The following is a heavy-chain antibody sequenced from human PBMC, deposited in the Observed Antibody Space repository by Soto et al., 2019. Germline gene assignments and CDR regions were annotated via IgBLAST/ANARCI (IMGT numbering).Heavy chain of an antibody. J-gene: IGHJ4*02. CDR2: IVVGSGNT. V-gene: IGHV1-58*02. CDR3: AADPGYCSGVSCPTD. CDR1: GFTFTSSA. D-gene: IGHD2-15*01. Sequence: ASVKVSCKASGFTFTSSAMQWVRQARGQRLEWIGWIVVGSGNTNYAQKFQERVTITRDMSTSTAYMELSSLRSEDTAVYYCAADPGYCSGVSCPTDWGQGTLVTVSS.